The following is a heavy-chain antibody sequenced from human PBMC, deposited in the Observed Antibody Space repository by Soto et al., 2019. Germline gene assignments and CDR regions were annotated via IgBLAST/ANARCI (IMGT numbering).Heavy chain of an antibody. J-gene: IGHJ4*02. V-gene: IGHV5-51*01. CDR3: ARHIGAYYDNNGYPYFDY. CDR1: GYNFNNYW. Sequence: PGESLKISCKGSGYNFNNYWIGWVRQMPGKGLEWMGLIYPADSDTRYSPSFEGQVTISADKSISTAHLQWYDLKASDSAMYYCARHIGAYYDNNGYPYFDYWGQGTRVTVSS. CDR2: IYPADSDT. D-gene: IGHD3-22*01.